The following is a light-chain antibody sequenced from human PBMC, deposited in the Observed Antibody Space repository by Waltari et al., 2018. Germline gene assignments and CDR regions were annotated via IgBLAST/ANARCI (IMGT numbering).Light chain of an antibody. V-gene: IGLV1-47*01. Sequence: QSVLTQPPSASGTPGQRVTISCSGSRSDIGDNHVYWYKQLHGTAPNLLNYGNTQRPSGVPDRFSGSKSGTSASLAISDLRSEDEADYYCAAWDDNLLYVFGTGTKVTVL. CDR1: RSDIGDNH. J-gene: IGLJ1*01. CDR2: GNT. CDR3: AAWDDNLLYV.